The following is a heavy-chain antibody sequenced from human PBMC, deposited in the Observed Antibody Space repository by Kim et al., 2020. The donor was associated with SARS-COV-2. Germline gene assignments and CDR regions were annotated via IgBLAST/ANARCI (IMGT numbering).Heavy chain of an antibody. D-gene: IGHD2-2*01. CDR3: ARLYCSSTSCYVGY. J-gene: IGHJ4*02. Sequence: NPSLRSRVTISVDTSKTQFSLKLSSVTAADTAVYYCARLYCSSTSCYVGYWGQGTLVTVSS. V-gene: IGHV4-4*09.